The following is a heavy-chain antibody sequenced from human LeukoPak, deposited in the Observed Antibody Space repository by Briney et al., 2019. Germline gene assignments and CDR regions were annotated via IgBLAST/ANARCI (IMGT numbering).Heavy chain of an antibody. CDR1: GYTLTELS. CDR2: FDPEDGET. J-gene: IGHJ4*02. V-gene: IGHV1-24*01. CDR3: AAYDYGGSTFDY. Sequence: ASVKVSCKVSGYTLTELSMHWVRQAPGKGLEWMGGFDPEDGETIYAQKFQGRVTMTEDTSTDTAYMELSSLRSEDTAVYYCAAYDYGGSTFDYWGQGTLVTVSS. D-gene: IGHD4-23*01.